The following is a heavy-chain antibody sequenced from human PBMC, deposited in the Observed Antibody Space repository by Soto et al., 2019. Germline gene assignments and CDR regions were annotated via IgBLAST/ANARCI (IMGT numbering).Heavy chain of an antibody. D-gene: IGHD3-3*01. V-gene: IGHV3-21*01. CDR3: ARETEGILVRSHFDY. CDR2: ISSSSSYI. CDR1: GFTFSSYS. Sequence: GGSLRLSCAPSGFTFSSYSMNWVRQAPGKGLEWVSSISSSSSYIYYADSVKGRFTISRDNAKNSLYLQMNSLRAEDTAVYYCARETEGILVRSHFDYWGQGTLVTVSS. J-gene: IGHJ4*02.